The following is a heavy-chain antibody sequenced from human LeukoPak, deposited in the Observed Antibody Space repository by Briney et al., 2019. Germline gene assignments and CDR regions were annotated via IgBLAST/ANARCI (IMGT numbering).Heavy chain of an antibody. CDR2: IKYDDTVK. J-gene: IGHJ4*02. D-gene: IGHD2-15*01. V-gene: IGHV3-7*01. Sequence: GGSLRLSCTAAGFNFGTYRMSWVRQSPEKGLEFVASIKYDDTVKNYVDSVKGRFTISRDNPSNSVYLQMDSLRPEDTALYYCARDPDSSAFDYWGQGAQVTVSS. CDR3: ARDPDSSAFDY. CDR1: GFNFGTYR.